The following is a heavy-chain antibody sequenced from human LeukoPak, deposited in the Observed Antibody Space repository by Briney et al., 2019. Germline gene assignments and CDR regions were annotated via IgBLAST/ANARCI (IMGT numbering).Heavy chain of an antibody. CDR1: GLSLSNSA. D-gene: IGHD2-2*01. V-gene: IGHV3-23*01. Sequence: PGGSLRLSCVASGLSLSNSAMAWVRQAPGKGLEWVSILTGDGTGTFYADSVKGRFSISRDSSTNTLYLQMTSLGVDDTALYYCATVGGFCPSSNCYAYFDYWGQGSPVTVSS. CDR2: LTGDGTGT. CDR3: ATVGGFCPSSNCYAYFDY. J-gene: IGHJ4*02.